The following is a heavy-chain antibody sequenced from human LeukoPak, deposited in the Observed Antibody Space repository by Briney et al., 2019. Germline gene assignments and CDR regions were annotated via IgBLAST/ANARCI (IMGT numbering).Heavy chain of an antibody. CDR3: ARETEDSSGYYGNWFDP. CDR1: GYTFTSYG. J-gene: IGHJ5*02. D-gene: IGHD3-22*01. Sequence: GASVKVSCKASGYTFTSYGISWVRQAPGRGLEWMGWISAYNGNTNYAQKLQGRVTMTTDTSTSTAYMELRSLRSDDTAVYYCARETEDSSGYYGNWFDPWGQGTLVTVSS. CDR2: ISAYNGNT. V-gene: IGHV1-18*01.